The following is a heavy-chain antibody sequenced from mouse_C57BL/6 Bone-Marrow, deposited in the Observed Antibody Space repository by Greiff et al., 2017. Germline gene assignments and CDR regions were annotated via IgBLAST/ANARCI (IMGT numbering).Heavy chain of an antibody. V-gene: IGHV1-81*01. Sequence: QVQLQQSGAELARPGASVKLSCKASGYTFTSYGISWVKQRTGQGLEWIGEIYPRSGNTYYNEKFKGKATLTADKSSSTAYMELRSLTSVDSAVYFCAKRNYGSSFWFAYWGQGTLVTVSA. CDR3: AKRNYGSSFWFAY. CDR1: GYTFTSYG. D-gene: IGHD1-1*01. CDR2: IYPRSGNT. J-gene: IGHJ3*01.